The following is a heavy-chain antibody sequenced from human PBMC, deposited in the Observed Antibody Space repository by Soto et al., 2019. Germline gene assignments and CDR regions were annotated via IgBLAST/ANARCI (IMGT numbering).Heavy chain of an antibody. D-gene: IGHD3-22*01. Sequence: QVQLVQSGAEVRKPGSSVKVSRKASGGTFSRHAISWVRQAPGQGLEWMGGIIRIFGTANHAQKFQGRVTIIEDESTSTVYMELSSLRSEETAMYYCARGWGYDSNDYYYAYWGQGTLVIVSS. V-gene: IGHV1-69*01. CDR2: IIRIFGTA. CDR3: ARGWGYDSNDYYYAY. J-gene: IGHJ4*02. CDR1: GGTFSRHA.